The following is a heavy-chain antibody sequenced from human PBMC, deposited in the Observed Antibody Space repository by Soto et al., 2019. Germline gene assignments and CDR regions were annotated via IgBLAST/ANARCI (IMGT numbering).Heavy chain of an antibody. J-gene: IGHJ6*02. D-gene: IGHD2-2*01. CDR2: IYHSGST. Sequence: SETLSLTCAVSGYSISSGYYWGWIRQPPGKGLEWIGSIYHSGSTYYNPSLKSRVTISVDTSKNQFSLKLSSVTAADTAVYYCARLKPGPGGGHSGMDVWGQGTTVT. CDR3: ARLKPGPGGGHSGMDV. CDR1: GYSISSGYY. V-gene: IGHV4-38-2*01.